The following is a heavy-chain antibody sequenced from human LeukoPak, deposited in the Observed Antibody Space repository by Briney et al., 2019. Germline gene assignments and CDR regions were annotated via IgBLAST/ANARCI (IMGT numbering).Heavy chain of an antibody. D-gene: IGHD3-22*01. CDR3: ARGITDSIWYLDY. V-gene: IGHV4-59*01. CDR2: IYYSGST. Sequence: SETLSRTCTVSGGHISTYYWSWIRQAPGKGLEWIEYIYYSGSTKYNPSLKSRVTISVDTSKNQFSLKLSAVTAADTAVYFCARGITDSIWYLDYWGQGTLVTVSS. CDR1: GGHISTYY. J-gene: IGHJ4*02.